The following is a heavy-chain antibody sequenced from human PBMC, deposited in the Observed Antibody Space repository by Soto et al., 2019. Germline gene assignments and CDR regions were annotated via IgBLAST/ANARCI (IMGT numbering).Heavy chain of an antibody. Sequence: SETLSLTCTVSCGSISSGGYYWSWIRQPPGKGLEWIGYIYYSGSTYYNPSLKSRVTISVDTSKNQFSLKLSSVTAADTAVYYCARSGYCTNGVCYTPFDYWGQGTLVTVSS. V-gene: IGHV4-30-4*01. D-gene: IGHD2-8*01. CDR1: CGSISSGGYY. CDR2: IYYSGST. CDR3: ARSGYCTNGVCYTPFDY. J-gene: IGHJ4*02.